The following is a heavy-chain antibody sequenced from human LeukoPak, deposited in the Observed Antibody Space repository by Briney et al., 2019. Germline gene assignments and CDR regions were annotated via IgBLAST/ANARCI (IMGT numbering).Heavy chain of an antibody. Sequence: GGSLRLSCAVSGFTFSNYWISWVRQAPGKGLEWVANINPDGSEKYYVDSVKGRFTISRDNAKNSQYLQMNSLRAEATAVYYCVTDRNRGGGYWGQGTLVTVSS. CDR1: GFTFSNYW. D-gene: IGHD3-16*01. CDR3: VTDRNRGGGY. CDR2: INPDGSEK. V-gene: IGHV3-7*01. J-gene: IGHJ4*02.